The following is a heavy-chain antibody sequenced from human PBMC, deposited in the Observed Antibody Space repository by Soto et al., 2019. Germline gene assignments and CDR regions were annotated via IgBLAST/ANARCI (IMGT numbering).Heavy chain of an antibody. CDR3: APVRYCSGGSCDQGSWFDP. CDR1: GFTFSDYY. D-gene: IGHD2-15*01. J-gene: IGHJ5*02. V-gene: IGHV3-11*01. CDR2: ISSSGSTI. Sequence: PGGSLRLSCAASGFTFSDYYMSWIRQAPGKGLEWVSYISSSGSTIYYADSVKGRFTISRDNAKNSLYLQMNSLRAEDTAVYYCAPVRYCSGGSCDQGSWFDPWGQGTLVTVSS.